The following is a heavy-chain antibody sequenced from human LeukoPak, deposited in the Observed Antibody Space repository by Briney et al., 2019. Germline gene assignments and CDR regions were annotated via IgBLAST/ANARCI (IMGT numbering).Heavy chain of an antibody. CDR1: GYSFTSYW. J-gene: IGHJ4*02. CDR2: IYPGDSDT. CDR3: ARISGYSGYDFAGVGFDY. V-gene: IGHV5-51*01. D-gene: IGHD5-12*01. Sequence: GESLKISCKGSGYSFTSYWIGWVRQMPGKGLEWMGIIYPGDSDTRYSPSFQGQVTISADKSISTAYLQWSSLKASDTAMYYCARISGYSGYDFAGVGFDYWGQGTLVTVSS.